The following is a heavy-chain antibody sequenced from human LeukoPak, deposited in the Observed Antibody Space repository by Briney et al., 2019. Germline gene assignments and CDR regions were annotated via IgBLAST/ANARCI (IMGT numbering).Heavy chain of an antibody. CDR2: INPNSGGT. D-gene: IGHD5-12*01. CDR1: GYTFTGYY. Sequence: ASVKVSCKASGYTFTGYYMHWVRQAPGQGLEWMGWINPNSGGTNYAQKFQGWVTMTRDTSISTAYMELSRLRSEDTAVYYCASLVATTYYYYGMDVWGQGTTVTVSS. CDR3: ASLVATTYYYYGMDV. J-gene: IGHJ6*02. V-gene: IGHV1-2*04.